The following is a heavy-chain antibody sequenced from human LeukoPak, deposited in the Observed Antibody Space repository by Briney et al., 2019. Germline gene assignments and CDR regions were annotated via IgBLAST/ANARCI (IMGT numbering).Heavy chain of an antibody. D-gene: IGHD1-26*01. CDR1: GFTFSSYG. V-gene: IGHV3-30*03. J-gene: IGHJ4*02. Sequence: GGSLRLSCAASGFTFSSYGMHWVRQAPGKGLEWVAVISYDGSNKYYADSVKGRFTIYRDNSKNTLYLQMNSLRAEDTAVYYCESSGSYHGLVDYWGQGTLVTVSS. CDR2: ISYDGSNK. CDR3: ESSGSYHGLVDY.